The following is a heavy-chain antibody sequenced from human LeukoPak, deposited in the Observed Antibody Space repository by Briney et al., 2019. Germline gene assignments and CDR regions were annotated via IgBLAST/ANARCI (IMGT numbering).Heavy chain of an antibody. CDR1: GFTFSRHW. J-gene: IGHJ6*03. Sequence: GGSLRLSCAASGFTFSRHWMSWVRQAPGKRLERVAHMNQDGSAIYSIDSVKGRFTISRDNSKNTLDLQMNSLRAEDTAAYYCAREGHWVVHGFYYYYMDVWGKGTTVTVSS. V-gene: IGHV3-7*01. CDR2: MNQDGSAI. CDR3: AREGHWVVHGFYYYYMDV. D-gene: IGHD2-15*01.